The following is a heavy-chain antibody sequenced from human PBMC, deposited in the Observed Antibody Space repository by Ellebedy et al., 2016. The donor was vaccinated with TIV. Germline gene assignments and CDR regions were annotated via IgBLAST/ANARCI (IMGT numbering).Heavy chain of an antibody. CDR2: INTDGSST. Sequence: GESLKISXAASGFTFSSYWMHWVRQAPGKGLVWVSRINTDGSSTIYADSVKGRFTISRDNAKNTLYLQMSSPRAEDTAVYYCRTGTASGVDYWGQGTLVTVSS. V-gene: IGHV3-74*01. D-gene: IGHD1-7*01. CDR1: GFTFSSYW. CDR3: RTGTASGVDY. J-gene: IGHJ4*02.